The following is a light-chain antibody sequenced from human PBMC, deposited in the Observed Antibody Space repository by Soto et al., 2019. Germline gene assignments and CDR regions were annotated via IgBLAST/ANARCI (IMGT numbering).Light chain of an antibody. J-gene: IGKJ2*01. CDR3: QQSYITPYT. Sequence: DIQMTQSPSSLSASVRDTVTITCRASQSISVHLNWYQHKPGEVPKLLIYAASNLHSGVPSRFSGSGSETDFALTISSLQPEDFATYYCQQSYITPYTFGQGTRLEIK. CDR1: QSISVH. V-gene: IGKV1-39*01. CDR2: AAS.